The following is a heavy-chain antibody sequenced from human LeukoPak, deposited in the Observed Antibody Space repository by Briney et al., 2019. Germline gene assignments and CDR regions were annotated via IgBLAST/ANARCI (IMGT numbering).Heavy chain of an antibody. CDR1: GCTFSSYE. D-gene: IGHD3-22*01. J-gene: IGHJ4*02. V-gene: IGHV3-48*03. Sequence: GGSLRLSCAASGCTFSSYEMNWGRQAPGQGVEWVSYISSGGSTIYYADSVKSRFTISRDNAKNSLYLQMNSLRAEDTAVYYCARGAYYYDSSGYRYYWGQGTLVTVSS. CDR3: ARGAYYYDSSGYRYY. CDR2: ISSGGSTI.